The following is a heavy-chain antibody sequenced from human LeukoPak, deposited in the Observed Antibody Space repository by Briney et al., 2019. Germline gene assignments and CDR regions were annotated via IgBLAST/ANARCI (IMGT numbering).Heavy chain of an antibody. Sequence: PSQTLSLTCTVSGGSISSGSHYWSWIRQPAGKGLEWIGRIYTSGSTNYNPSLKSRVTISADTSKNQFSLKLSSVTAADTAVYYCVVWSGYYTDDYWGQGTLVTVSS. CDR3: VVWSGYYTDDY. CDR1: GGSISSGSHY. J-gene: IGHJ4*02. D-gene: IGHD3-3*01. CDR2: IYTSGST. V-gene: IGHV4-61*02.